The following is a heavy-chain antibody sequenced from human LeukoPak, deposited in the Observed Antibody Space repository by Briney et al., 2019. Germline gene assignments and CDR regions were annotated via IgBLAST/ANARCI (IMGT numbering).Heavy chain of an antibody. CDR1: GYTFTGYY. Sequence: ASVKVSCKASGYTFTGYYMRWVRQAPGQGLEWMGWINPYSGGTNYAQKFQGRVTMTRDTSISTAYMELSRLRSDDTAVYYCAREPPQASSGEFDYWGQGTLVTVSS. D-gene: IGHD6-19*01. V-gene: IGHV1-2*02. J-gene: IGHJ4*02. CDR3: AREPPQASSGEFDY. CDR2: INPYSGGT.